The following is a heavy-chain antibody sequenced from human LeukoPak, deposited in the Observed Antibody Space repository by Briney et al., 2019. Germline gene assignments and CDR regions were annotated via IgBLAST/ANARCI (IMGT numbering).Heavy chain of an antibody. J-gene: IGHJ4*02. D-gene: IGHD6-19*01. V-gene: IGHV3-7*01. CDR1: GFTFRSYW. CDR2: IKQDGSEK. Sequence: GGSLRLSCAASGFTFRSYWMSWVRQAPGKGLEWVANIKQDGSEKDYVDSVKGRFTISRDNAKNSLYLQLNSLRAEDTAVYYCARNRDSSGWFGTPTTFDSWGQGALVTVSS. CDR3: ARNRDSSGWFGTPTTFDS.